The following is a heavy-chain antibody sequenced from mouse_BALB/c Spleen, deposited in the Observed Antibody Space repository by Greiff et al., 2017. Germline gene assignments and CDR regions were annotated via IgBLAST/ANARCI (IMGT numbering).Heavy chain of an antibody. V-gene: IGHV5-6-5*01. CDR3: AREEGFKYYFDY. CDR1: GFTFSSYA. CDR2: ISSGGST. J-gene: IGHJ2*01. Sequence: EVKVVESGGGLVKPGGSLKLSCAASGFTFSSYAMSWVRQTPEKRLEWVASISSGGSTYYPDSVKGRFTISRDNARNILYLQMSSLRSEDTAMYYCAREEGFKYYFDYWGQGTTLTVSS.